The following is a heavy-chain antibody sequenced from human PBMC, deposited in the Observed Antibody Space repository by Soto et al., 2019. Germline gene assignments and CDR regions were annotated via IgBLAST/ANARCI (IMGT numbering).Heavy chain of an antibody. CDR3: ARSGHTFGGVV. V-gene: IGHV4-59*01. J-gene: IGHJ4*02. Sequence: SETLSLTCSASGASMNNFYCSWIRQAPGKGLEYIGWVYYNGSTNYNPSLKSRLSISLDTSKNQISLKLNSVTAADTAVYYCARSGHTFGGVVWGQGILVTAPQ. D-gene: IGHD3-16*01. CDR2: VYYNGST. CDR1: GASMNNFY.